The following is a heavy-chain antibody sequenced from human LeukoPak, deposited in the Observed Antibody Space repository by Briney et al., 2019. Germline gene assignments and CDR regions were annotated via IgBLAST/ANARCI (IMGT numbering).Heavy chain of an antibody. D-gene: IGHD6-13*01. V-gene: IGHV4-34*01. J-gene: IGHJ4*02. Sequence: PSETLSLTCAVYGGSFSGYYWSWIRQPPGKGLEWIGEINHSGSTNYSPSLKSRVTISVDTSKNQFSLKLSSVTAADTAVYYCARASSRSSWYYWGQGTLVTVSS. CDR2: INHSGST. CDR1: GGSFSGYY. CDR3: ARASSRSSWYY.